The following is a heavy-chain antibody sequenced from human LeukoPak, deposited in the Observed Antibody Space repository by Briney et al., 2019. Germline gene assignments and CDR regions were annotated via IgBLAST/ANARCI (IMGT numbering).Heavy chain of an antibody. Sequence: PSQTLSLTCAVSGGSISSGGYSWSWIRQPPGKGLEWIGYIYHSGSTYYNPSLKSRVTISVDRSKNQFSLKLSSVTAADTAVYYCARGELRDIHFDYWGQGTLVTVSS. D-gene: IGHD1-7*01. J-gene: IGHJ4*02. CDR3: ARGELRDIHFDY. V-gene: IGHV4-30-2*01. CDR2: IYHSGST. CDR1: GGSISSGGYS.